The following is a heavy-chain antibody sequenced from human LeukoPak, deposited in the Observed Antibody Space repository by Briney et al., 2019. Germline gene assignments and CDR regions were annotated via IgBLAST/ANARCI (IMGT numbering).Heavy chain of an antibody. D-gene: IGHD1-26*01. V-gene: IGHV3-33*01. CDR2: IWNDGSKK. J-gene: IGHJ1*01. Sequence: PGRSLRLSCAASGLTFSHYGMHWVRQSPGKGMDWVALIWNDGSKKYYADSVKGRFTISRDNAKNTLYLQMDSLRAEDTAVYYCTMWSGSSYIEYFQHWGQGTLVTVSS. CDR3: TMWSGSSYIEYFQH. CDR1: GLTFSHYG.